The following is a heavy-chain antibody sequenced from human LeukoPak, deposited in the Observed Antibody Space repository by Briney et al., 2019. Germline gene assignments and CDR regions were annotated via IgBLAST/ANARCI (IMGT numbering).Heavy chain of an antibody. D-gene: IGHD2-2*01. J-gene: IGHJ4*02. V-gene: IGHV3-30*03. CDR2: ISYDGSNK. CDR1: GFTFSSYG. Sequence: GGSLRLSCAASGFTFSSYGMHWVRQAPGKGLEWVAVISYDGSNKYYADSVKGRFTISRDNSKNTLYLQMNSLRAEDTAVYYCARVGLGYCSSTSCYAVDYWGQGTLVTVSS. CDR3: ARVGLGYCSSTSCYAVDY.